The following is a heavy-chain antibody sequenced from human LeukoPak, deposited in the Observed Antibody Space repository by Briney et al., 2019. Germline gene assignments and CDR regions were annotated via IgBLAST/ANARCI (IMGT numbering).Heavy chain of an antibody. CDR1: GFTFSSYG. Sequence: PGGFLRLSCAASGFTFSSYGMHWVRQAPGKGLEWVAVIWYDGSNKYYADSVKGRFTISRDNSKNTLYLQMNSLRAEDTAVYYCARSVGYSYGLRHFDYWGQGTLVTVSS. J-gene: IGHJ4*02. V-gene: IGHV3-33*01. CDR3: ARSVGYSYGLRHFDY. CDR2: IWYDGSNK. D-gene: IGHD5-18*01.